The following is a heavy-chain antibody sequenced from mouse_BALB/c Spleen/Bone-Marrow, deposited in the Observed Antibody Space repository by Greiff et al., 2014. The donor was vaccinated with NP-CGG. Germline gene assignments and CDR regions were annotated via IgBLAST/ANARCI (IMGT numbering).Heavy chain of an antibody. D-gene: IGHD4-1*02. V-gene: IGHV1-14*01. CDR3: ASHNWDYAMDY. J-gene: IGHJ4*01. Sequence: LVESGPELVKPGASVKMSCKASGYTFTSYVMHWVKQKPGQGLEWIGYINPYNDGTKYNEKFKGKATLTSDKSSSTAYMELSSLPSEDSAVYYCASHNWDYAMDYWGQGTSVTVSS. CDR1: GYTFTSYV. CDR2: INPYNDGT.